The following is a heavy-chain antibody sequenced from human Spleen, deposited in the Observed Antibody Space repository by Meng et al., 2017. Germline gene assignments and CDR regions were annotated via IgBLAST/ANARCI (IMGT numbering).Heavy chain of an antibody. CDR2: IRSKAYGGTA. D-gene: IGHD4-23*01. CDR1: GFTFGDYA. Sequence: GESLKISCKVSGFTFGDYAMLWVRQAPGKGLDWVGFIRSKAYGGTAEYAASVKGRFTISRDDSNSIAYLQMNSLKTEDAAVYYCTRGLPLTLYYLDYWGQGTLVTVSS. V-gene: IGHV3-49*04. CDR3: TRGLPLTLYYLDY. J-gene: IGHJ4*02.